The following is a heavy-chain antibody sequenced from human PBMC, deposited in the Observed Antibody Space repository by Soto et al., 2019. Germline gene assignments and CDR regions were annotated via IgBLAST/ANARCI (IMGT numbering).Heavy chain of an antibody. CDR3: TKDQWTLIYCGSTSCYTEFDY. V-gene: IGHV3-30*18. D-gene: IGHD2-2*02. Sequence: QPGGSLRLSCAASGFTFSTYGMHWVRQAPGKGLEWVAVISYDGISKYYADSVKGRFTISRDNSKNTLFLEMHSLKPEDTAVYYCTKDQWTLIYCGSTSCYTEFDYWGQGTLVTVSS. J-gene: IGHJ4*02. CDR1: GFTFSTYG. CDR2: ISYDGISK.